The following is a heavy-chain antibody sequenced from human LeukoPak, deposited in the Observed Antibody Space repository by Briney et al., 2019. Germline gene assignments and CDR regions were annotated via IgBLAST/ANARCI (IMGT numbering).Heavy chain of an antibody. Sequence: ASVKVSCKVSGYTLTELSMHWVRQAPGKGLEWMGGFDPKDGETIYAQKFQGRVTMTEDTSTDTAYMELSSLRSEDTAVYYCATRGYYYGSGSYYQIFDYWGQGTLVTVSS. CDR3: ATRGYYYGSGSYYQIFDY. D-gene: IGHD3-10*01. J-gene: IGHJ4*02. V-gene: IGHV1-24*01. CDR2: FDPKDGET. CDR1: GYTLTELS.